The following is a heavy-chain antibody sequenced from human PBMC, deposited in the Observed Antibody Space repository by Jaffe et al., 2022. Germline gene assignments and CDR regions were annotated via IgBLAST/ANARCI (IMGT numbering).Heavy chain of an antibody. V-gene: IGHV4-59*01. J-gene: IGHJ4*02. CDR2: IYYSGST. CDR3: ARVGYSYGQTTFDY. CDR1: GGSISSYY. D-gene: IGHD5-18*01. Sequence: QVQLQESGPGLVKPSETLSLTCTVSGGSISSYYWSWIRQPPGKGLEWIGYIYYSGSTNYNPSLKSRVTISVDTSKNQFSLKLSSVTAADTAVYYCARVGYSYGQTTFDYWGQGTLVTVSS.